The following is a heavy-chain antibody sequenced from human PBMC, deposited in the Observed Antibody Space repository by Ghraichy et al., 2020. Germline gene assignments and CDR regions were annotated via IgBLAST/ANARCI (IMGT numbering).Heavy chain of an antibody. CDR3: ARENSVAGTRAFDI. CDR1: EFSFSSYS. D-gene: IGHD6-19*01. Sequence: GGSLRLSCAASEFSFSSYSIHWVRQAPGKGLEWVAVIWNDGSIKYYADSVEGRFTISRDNSKNTLYLQMNSLRAEDTAVYYCARENSVAGTRAFDIWGQGTTVTVTS. CDR2: IWNDGSIK. V-gene: IGHV3-33*01. J-gene: IGHJ3*02.